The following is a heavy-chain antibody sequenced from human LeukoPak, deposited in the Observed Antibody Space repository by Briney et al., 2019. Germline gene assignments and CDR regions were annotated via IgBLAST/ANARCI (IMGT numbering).Heavy chain of an antibody. V-gene: IGHV3-7*01. J-gene: IGHJ4*02. Sequence: GGSLRLSCAASGFTFSSYLMSRVRQAPGKGLEWVANIKQDGSEKYYVDSVKGRFTISRDNAKNSLYLQMNSLRAEDTAVYYCARTPEGYYFDYWGQGTLVTVSS. CDR1: GFTFSSYL. CDR3: ARTPEGYYFDY. CDR2: IKQDGSEK.